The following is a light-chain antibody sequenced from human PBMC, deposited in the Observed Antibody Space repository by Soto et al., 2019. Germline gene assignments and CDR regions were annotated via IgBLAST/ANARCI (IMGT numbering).Light chain of an antibody. Sequence: DIQLTQSPSFLSASVGDRVTITCRASQGISSYLAWYQQKPGKAPNLLIYAASTLQSGVPSRFSGSGSGTEFTLTISSLQPEDFATYYCQQLNSFPRTFGQGTMLEIK. CDR1: QGISSY. J-gene: IGKJ2*01. V-gene: IGKV1-9*01. CDR2: AAS. CDR3: QQLNSFPRT.